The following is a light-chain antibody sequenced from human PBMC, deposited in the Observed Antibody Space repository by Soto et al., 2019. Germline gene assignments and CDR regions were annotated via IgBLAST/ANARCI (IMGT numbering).Light chain of an antibody. V-gene: IGKV3-15*01. Sequence: EIVMTQSPATLSVSPGERATLSCRASHSVGSNLAWYQQRPGQAPRLLIYGASTRATGIPARFGGSGSGTEFTLTISSLQSGDFAVYYCQQYNDWPPWTFGQGTKVEIK. CDR2: GAS. CDR1: HSVGSN. J-gene: IGKJ1*01. CDR3: QQYNDWPPWT.